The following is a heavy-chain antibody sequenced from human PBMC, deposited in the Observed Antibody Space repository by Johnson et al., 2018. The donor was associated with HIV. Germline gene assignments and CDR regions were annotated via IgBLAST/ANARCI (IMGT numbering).Heavy chain of an antibody. CDR3: ARDLPHDYGVGYAFDI. CDR1: GFTFSSYW. Sequence: DVQVVESGGGLVQPGGSLRLSCAASGFTFSSYWMSWVRQAPGKGLECVANIKQDGSEKYYVDSVKGRFTISRDNAKNSLYLQMNSLRAEDTAVYYCARDLPHDYGVGYAFDIWGQGTMVTVSS. J-gene: IGHJ3*02. D-gene: IGHD4-17*01. V-gene: IGHV3-7*01. CDR2: IKQDGSEK.